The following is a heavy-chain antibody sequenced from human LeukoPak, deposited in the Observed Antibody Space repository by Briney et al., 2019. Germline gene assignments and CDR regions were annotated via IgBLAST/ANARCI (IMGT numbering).Heavy chain of an antibody. CDR2: IKIDGSEK. CDR1: AFTLSIYW. V-gene: IGHV3-7*03. D-gene: IGHD3-9*01. Sequence: PGGSLRLSCQASAFTLSIYWISSVRQAPGKGLEWVEKIKIDGSEKCYVDSVKGRLTISRDNGKNSLYVQMNRLRTKETAVYYCARDYTGYFPWGQGTLVIVSS. CDR3: ARDYTGYFP. J-gene: IGHJ5*02.